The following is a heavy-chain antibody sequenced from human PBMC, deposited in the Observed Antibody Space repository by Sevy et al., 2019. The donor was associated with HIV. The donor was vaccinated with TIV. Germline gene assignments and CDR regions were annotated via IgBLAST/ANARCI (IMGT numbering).Heavy chain of an antibody. CDR1: GDSISGYY. V-gene: IGHV4-59*01. J-gene: IGHJ6*02. CDR2: IYYNGRT. Sequence: SETLSLTCTVFGDSISGYYWSWIRQSPGKGLQWIGYIYYNGRTNYDPSLKSRVTISTDTSKNQFSLKLSSVTAADTAIYYCARAAANYYYAMHVWGQGTTVTVSS. CDR3: ARAAANYYYAMHV.